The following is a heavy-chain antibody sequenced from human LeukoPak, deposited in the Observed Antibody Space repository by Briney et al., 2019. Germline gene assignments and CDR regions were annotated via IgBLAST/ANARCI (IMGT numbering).Heavy chain of an antibody. Sequence: SSVRVSCKVSGHSLAQLSMHWVRQPLGKGREWMGGFDPGDGERIYEQKFQGRVTMTEDTSTDTAYMKLSNLRSDDTAVYYCAAGPMSGYAPYNWFDPWGQGTLVTVSS. V-gene: IGHV1-24*01. CDR2: FDPGDGER. J-gene: IGHJ5*02. CDR3: AAGPMSGYAPYNWFDP. CDR1: GHSLAQLS. D-gene: IGHD5-12*01.